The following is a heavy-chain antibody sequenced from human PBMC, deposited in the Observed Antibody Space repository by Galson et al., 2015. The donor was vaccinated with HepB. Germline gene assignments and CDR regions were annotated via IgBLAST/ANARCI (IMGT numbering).Heavy chain of an antibody. Sequence: SETLSLTCTVSGGSISSSSYYWGWIRQPPGKGLEWIGSIYYSGSTYYNPSLKSRVTISVDTSKNQFSLKLSSVTAADTAVYYCARQQWLVNRWDYGMDVWGQGTTVTVSS. J-gene: IGHJ6*02. D-gene: IGHD6-19*01. V-gene: IGHV4-39*01. CDR3: ARQQWLVNRWDYGMDV. CDR1: GGSISSSSYY. CDR2: IYYSGST.